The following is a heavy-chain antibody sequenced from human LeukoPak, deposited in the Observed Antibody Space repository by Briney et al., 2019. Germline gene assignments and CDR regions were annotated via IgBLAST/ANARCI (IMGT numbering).Heavy chain of an antibody. V-gene: IGHV3-30*02. CDR3: AKAACSSTSCYTIRYTYYYYYYMDV. D-gene: IGHD2-2*02. CDR1: GFTFSSYG. Sequence: GGSLRLSCAASGFTFSSYGMHWVRQAPGKGLEWVAIIWYGGSNKYYADSVKGRFTISRDNSKNTLYLQMNSLRAEDTAVHYCAKAACSSTSCYTIRYTYYYYYYMDVWGKGTTVTVSS. CDR2: IWYGGSNK. J-gene: IGHJ6*03.